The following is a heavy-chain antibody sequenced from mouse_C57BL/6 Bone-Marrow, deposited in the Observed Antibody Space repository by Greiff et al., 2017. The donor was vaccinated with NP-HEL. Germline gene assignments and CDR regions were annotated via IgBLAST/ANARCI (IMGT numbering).Heavy chain of an antibody. D-gene: IGHD3-3*01. CDR1: GYTFTSYW. Sequence: QVQLQQPGAELVMPGASVKLSCKASGYTFTSYWMHWVKQRPGQGLEWIGEIDPSDSYTNYNQKFKGKSTLTVDKSSSTAYMQLSSLTSEDSAVYYCARELRDFDYWGQGTTLTVSS. V-gene: IGHV1-69*01. CDR2: IDPSDSYT. J-gene: IGHJ2*01. CDR3: ARELRDFDY.